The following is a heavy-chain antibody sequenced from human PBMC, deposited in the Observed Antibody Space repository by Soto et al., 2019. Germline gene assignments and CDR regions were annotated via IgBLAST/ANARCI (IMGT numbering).Heavy chain of an antibody. Sequence: ETLSLTCTVSGGSISSYYWSWIRQPSGKGLEWIGRIYTSGSTNYNPSLKSRVTMSVDTSKNQFSLKLSSVTAADTAVYYCARDTDYGDYTNWFDPWGQGTLVTVSS. CDR2: IYTSGST. CDR1: GGSISSYY. J-gene: IGHJ5*02. D-gene: IGHD4-17*01. V-gene: IGHV4-4*07. CDR3: ARDTDYGDYTNWFDP.